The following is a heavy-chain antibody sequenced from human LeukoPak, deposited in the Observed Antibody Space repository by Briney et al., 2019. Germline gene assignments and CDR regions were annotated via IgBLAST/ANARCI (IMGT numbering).Heavy chain of an antibody. Sequence: GSLRLSCVGSQFTFNSYALHWVRQAPGKGLEWVAVISYDGIHKYYADSVKGRFTISRDNSRNTLYLQMDSLRAEDTAVYYCARVGLGYSSSWYRIPFDYWGQGTLVTVSS. J-gene: IGHJ4*02. CDR1: QFTFNSYA. V-gene: IGHV3-30-3*01. D-gene: IGHD6-13*01. CDR3: ARVGLGYSSSWYRIPFDY. CDR2: ISYDGIHK.